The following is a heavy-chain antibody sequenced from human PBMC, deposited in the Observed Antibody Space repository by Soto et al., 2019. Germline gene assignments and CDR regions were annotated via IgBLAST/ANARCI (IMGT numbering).Heavy chain of an antibody. CDR2: ISAYNGNT. CDR3: ARDSHSVYY. CDR1: GYTIVSYG. D-gene: IGHD2-15*01. Sequence: ASVKVSCNASGYTIVSYGISWIRQAPGQGLEWMGWISAYNGNTKYAQKLQGRVTMTTDTSTSTAYMELRSLRSDDTAVYYCARDSHSVYYWGQGTLVTVSS. V-gene: IGHV1-18*01. J-gene: IGHJ4*02.